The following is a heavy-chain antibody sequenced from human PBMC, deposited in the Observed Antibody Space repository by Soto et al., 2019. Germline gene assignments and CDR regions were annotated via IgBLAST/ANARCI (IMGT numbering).Heavy chain of an antibody. CDR2: ISSDGRNT. D-gene: IGHD2-8*02. V-gene: IGHV3-74*03. CDR3: LKTSTETGVGAYR. Sequence: EVQLVESGGGLVQPGGSLRLSCAASGFAFSSYWMQWVRQPPGKGPVWVSRISSDGRNTTYADPVKGRFTISRDNSKNTLQLQMTTLTNDDTAVYCCLKTSTETGVGAYRWGQGALVTVSS. J-gene: IGHJ5*02. CDR1: GFAFSSYW.